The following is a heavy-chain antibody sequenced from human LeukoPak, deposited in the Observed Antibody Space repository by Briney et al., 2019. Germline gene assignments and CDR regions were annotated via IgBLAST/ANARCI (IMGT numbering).Heavy chain of an antibody. J-gene: IGHJ4*02. Sequence: GGSLRLSCAVSGFTFSNYWMSWVRQAPGKGLEWVANIKQDGSEKYYVDSVKGRFTISRDNAKNSLYLQMNSLRAEDTAVYYCARGLGFWNTWGQGTLVTVSS. CDR2: IKQDGSEK. CDR3: ARGLGFWNT. V-gene: IGHV3-7*01. CDR1: GFTFSNYW. D-gene: IGHD3-3*01.